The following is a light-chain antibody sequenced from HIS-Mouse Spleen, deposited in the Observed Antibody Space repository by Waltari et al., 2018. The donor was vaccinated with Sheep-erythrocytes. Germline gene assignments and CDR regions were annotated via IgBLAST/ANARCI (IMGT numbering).Light chain of an antibody. V-gene: IGLV2-11*01. CDR1: SSDVGGYNY. CDR2: DVS. Sequence: QSALTQTRSVSGSPGQSVTISCTGTSSDVGGYNYVSWYQQHPGKAPKLMIYDVSKRPSGVPDRFSGSKSGNTASLTVSGLQAEDEADYYCSSYAGSNNWVFGGGTKLTVL. J-gene: IGLJ3*02. CDR3: SSYAGSNNWV.